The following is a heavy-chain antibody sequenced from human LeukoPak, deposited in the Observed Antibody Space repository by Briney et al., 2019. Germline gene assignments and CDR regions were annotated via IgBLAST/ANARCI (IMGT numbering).Heavy chain of an antibody. V-gene: IGHV4-59*01. CDR2: IYYSGST. D-gene: IGHD3-10*01. Sequence: SETLSLTCTVSGGSISSYYWSWIRQPPGKGLEWIGYIYYSGSTNYNPSFKSRVTISVDTSKNQFSLKLSSVTAADTAVYYCARESRLAGYYGSGSYDYWGQGTLVTVS. CDR1: GGSISSYY. CDR3: ARESRLAGYYGSGSYDY. J-gene: IGHJ4*02.